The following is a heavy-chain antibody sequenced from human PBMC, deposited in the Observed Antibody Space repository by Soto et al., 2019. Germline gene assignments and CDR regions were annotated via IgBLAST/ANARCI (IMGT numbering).Heavy chain of an antibody. CDR2: IYYSGST. CDR3: ARGVWQLVLGYYYYYMDV. D-gene: IGHD6-6*01. J-gene: IGHJ6*03. CDR1: GGSISSYY. V-gene: IGHV4-59*01. Sequence: SETLSLTCTVSGGSISSYYWSWIRQPPGKGLEWIGYIYYSGSTNYNPSLKSRVTISVDTSKNQFSLKLSSVTAADTAVFYCARGVWQLVLGYYYYYMDVWGKGTTVT.